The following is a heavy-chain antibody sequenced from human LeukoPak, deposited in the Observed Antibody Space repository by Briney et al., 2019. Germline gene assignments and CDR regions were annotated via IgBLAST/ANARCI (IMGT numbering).Heavy chain of an antibody. V-gene: IGHV5-51*01. CDR3: ARHIYGLDY. J-gene: IGHJ4*02. CDR2: IYPDDSDT. Sequence: GESLKISCQGSGYKFTRYWVAWVRQMPGRGLEWMGIIYPDDSDTRYSPSFEGQVTISVDRSSSTAYLQWSSLKASDTAMYYCARHIYGLDYWGQGTLVTVSS. CDR1: GYKFTRYW. D-gene: IGHD4-17*01.